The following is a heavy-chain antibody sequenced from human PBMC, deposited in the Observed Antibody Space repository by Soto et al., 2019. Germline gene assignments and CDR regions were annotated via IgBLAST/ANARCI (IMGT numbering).Heavy chain of an antibody. Sequence: SETLSLTCSLYSGSFSGYYWSWIRQPPGKGLEWIGEISQSGKTNYSPSLKSRVSISIDTSKKQFSLNLASVSAADTAVYYCARAPKVSGSSQTRPDFWGQGTLVTVSS. CDR2: ISQSGKT. V-gene: IGHV4-34*01. CDR1: SGSFSGYY. CDR3: ARAPKVSGSSQTRPDF. J-gene: IGHJ4*02. D-gene: IGHD6-6*01.